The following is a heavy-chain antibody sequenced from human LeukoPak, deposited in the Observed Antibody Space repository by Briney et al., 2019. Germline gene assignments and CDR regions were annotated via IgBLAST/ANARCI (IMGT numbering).Heavy chain of an antibody. CDR1: GYTFTSYG. V-gene: IGHV1-46*01. CDR3: ARSYREVVVGLSVIYGMDV. Sequence: ASVKVSCKASGYTFTSYGISWVRQAPGQGLEWMGIINPSGGSTSYAQKFQGRVTMTRDTSTSTVYMELSSLRSEDTAVYYCARSYREVVVGLSVIYGMDVWGQGTTVTVSS. D-gene: IGHD1-26*01. CDR2: INPSGGST. J-gene: IGHJ6*02.